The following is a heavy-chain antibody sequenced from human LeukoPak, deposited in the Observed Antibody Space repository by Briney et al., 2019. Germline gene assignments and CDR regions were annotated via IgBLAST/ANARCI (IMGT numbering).Heavy chain of an antibody. CDR2: ISSSSSTI. J-gene: IGHJ4*02. Sequence: PGGSLRLSCAASGFIFSNYNMNWVRQAPGKGLEWVSYISSSSSTIYYADSVKGRFTISRDNAKNSLYLQMNSLRAEDTSVYYCTCIRYGSGSYLRSYWGQGTLVTVSS. V-gene: IGHV3-48*01. D-gene: IGHD3-10*01. CDR3: TCIRYGSGSYLRSY. CDR1: GFIFSNYN.